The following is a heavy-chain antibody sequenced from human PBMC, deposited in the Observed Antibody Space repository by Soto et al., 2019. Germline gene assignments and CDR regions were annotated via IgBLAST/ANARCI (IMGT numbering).Heavy chain of an antibody. V-gene: IGHV3-7*01. CDR1: GFTFSSYL. CDR3: ARDRYYDFWSGYSDV. Sequence: GGSLRLSCAASGFTFSSYLMSWVRQAPGKGLEWVANIKQDGSEKYYVDSVKGRFTISRDNAKNSLYLQMNSLRAEDTAVYYCARDRYYDFWSGYSDVWGQGTTVTVSS. J-gene: IGHJ6*02. D-gene: IGHD3-3*01. CDR2: IKQDGSEK.